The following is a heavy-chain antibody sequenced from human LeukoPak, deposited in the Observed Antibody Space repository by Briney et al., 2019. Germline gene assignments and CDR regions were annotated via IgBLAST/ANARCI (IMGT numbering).Heavy chain of an antibody. D-gene: IGHD2-21*02. CDR2: IYPGKSDT. Sequence: NLGESLKISCKSSGYSFTSDWIGWVRQMPGKGLELMGIIYPGKSDTRYSPSFQGQVTISADKAISTAYLQWNSLKASDTAMYYCARLPYCGGDCYPNWFDPWGQGTLVTVSS. CDR1: GYSFTSDW. CDR3: ARLPYCGGDCYPNWFDP. V-gene: IGHV5-51*01. J-gene: IGHJ5*02.